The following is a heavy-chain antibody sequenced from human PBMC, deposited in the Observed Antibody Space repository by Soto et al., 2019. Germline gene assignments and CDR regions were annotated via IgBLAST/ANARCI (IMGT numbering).Heavy chain of an antibody. CDR1: GGSISSSSYY. V-gene: IGHV4-39*01. D-gene: IGHD3-16*01. CDR3: ASPSTSENDYIWGKYAFDI. CDR2: IYYSGST. Sequence: SETLSLTCTVSGGSISSSSYYWGWIRQPPGKGLEWIGSIYYSGSTYYNPSLKSRVTISVDTSKNQFSLKLSSVTAADTAVYYCASPSTSENDYIWGKYAFDIWGQGTMVTVSS. J-gene: IGHJ3*02.